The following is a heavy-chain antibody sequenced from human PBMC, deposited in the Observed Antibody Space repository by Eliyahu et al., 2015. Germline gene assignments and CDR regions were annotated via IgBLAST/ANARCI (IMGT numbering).Heavy chain of an antibody. CDR1: GFPFRXXV. V-gene: IGHV3-23*01. CDR3: AKEXCSGADCYSGGFEA. J-gene: IGHJ5*02. D-gene: IGHD2-21*02. CDR2: IXGSGETT. Sequence: EVQXLESGGGLIQPGGSVRLSCPTSGFPFRXXVMVWVRQAPGKGLEWVSXIXGSGETTYYGXSFKGRFSIYRDDSKTTVHLQMTSLRADDTAIYYCAKEXCSGADCYSGGFEAWGQGALVNVSS.